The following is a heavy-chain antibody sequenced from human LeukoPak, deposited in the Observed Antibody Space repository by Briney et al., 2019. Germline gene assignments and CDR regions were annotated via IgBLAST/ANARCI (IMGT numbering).Heavy chain of an antibody. J-gene: IGHJ3*02. V-gene: IGHV4-4*07. CDR1: GGSISSYY. CDR3: ARDSPQLEYHGAFDI. D-gene: IGHD1-1*01. Sequence: SETLSLTCTVSGGSISSYYWSWIRQPAGKGLEWIGRIYTSGSTNYNPSLKSRVTMSVDTSKNQFSLKLSSVTAADTAVYYCARDSPQLEYHGAFDIWGQGTMVTVSS. CDR2: IYTSGST.